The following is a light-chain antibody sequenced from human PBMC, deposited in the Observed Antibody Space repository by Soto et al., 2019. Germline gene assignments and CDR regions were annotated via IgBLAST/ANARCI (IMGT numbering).Light chain of an antibody. CDR2: DAS. CDR1: QNIYNW. V-gene: IGKV1-5*01. Sequence: DIQMTQSPSTLSASVGDRVTITCRASQNIYNWIAWYQQKPGKAPKFLIYDASTLESGVPSRFSGRGFETEFSFTISGLQPDDFGTYYCQHMRTFGQGTKVDIK. J-gene: IGKJ1*01. CDR3: QHMRT.